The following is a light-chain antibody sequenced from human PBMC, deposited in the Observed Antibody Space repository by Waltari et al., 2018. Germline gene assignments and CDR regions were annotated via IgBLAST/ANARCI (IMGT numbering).Light chain of an antibody. CDR3: CSYAGSSTPWV. CDR2: EGS. CDR1: SSYAGSSNL. J-gene: IGLJ3*02. Sequence: QSALTQPASVSGSPGQSITISSTGTSSYAGSSNLVSWYQPHPRKAPKLMIYEGSKRPSGVSNRFSGSKSGNTASLTISGLQAEDEADYYCCSYAGSSTPWVFGGGTKLTVL. V-gene: IGLV2-23*01.